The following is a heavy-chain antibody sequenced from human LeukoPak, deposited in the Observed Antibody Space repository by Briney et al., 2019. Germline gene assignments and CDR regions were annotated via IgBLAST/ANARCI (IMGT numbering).Heavy chain of an antibody. CDR1: GFIFSSYS. D-gene: IGHD6-19*01. Sequence: GGSLRLSCAASGFIFSSYSMNWVRQAPGKGLEWVSSISSSSTYIYYADSVKGRFTISRDNAKNSLYLQMNSLRAEDTAVYYCARGEGSSGWYSYYYMDVWGKGTTVTVSS. J-gene: IGHJ6*03. CDR3: ARGEGSSGWYSYYYMDV. V-gene: IGHV3-21*03. CDR2: ISSSSTYI.